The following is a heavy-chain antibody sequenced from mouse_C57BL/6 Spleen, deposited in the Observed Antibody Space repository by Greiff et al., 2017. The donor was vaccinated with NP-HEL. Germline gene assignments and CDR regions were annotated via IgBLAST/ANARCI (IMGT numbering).Heavy chain of an antibody. CDR2: IDPSDSYT. J-gene: IGHJ4*01. D-gene: IGHD1-1*01. V-gene: IGHV1-59*01. CDR3: ASYYGSSYDAMDY. CDR1: GYTFTSYW. Sequence: QVQLQQPGAELVRPGTSVKLSCKASGYTFTSYWMHWVKQRPGQGLEWIGVIDPSDSYTNYNQKFKGKATLTVDTSSSTAYMQLSSLTSEDSAVYYCASYYGSSYDAMDYWGQGTSVTVSS.